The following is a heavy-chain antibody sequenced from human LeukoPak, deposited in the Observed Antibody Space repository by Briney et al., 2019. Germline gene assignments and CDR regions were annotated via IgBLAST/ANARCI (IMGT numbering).Heavy chain of an antibody. CDR1: GFTVSSNY. Sequence: GGSLRLSCAASGFTVSSNYMSWVRQAPGKGLEWVSVIYNGGTTYYADSVKGRSTISRDNSKNTLYLQMNGLRAEDTAVYYCARDDIAVAGTDYWGQGTLVTVSS. CDR2: IYNGGTT. D-gene: IGHD6-19*01. CDR3: ARDDIAVAGTDY. V-gene: IGHV3-53*01. J-gene: IGHJ4*02.